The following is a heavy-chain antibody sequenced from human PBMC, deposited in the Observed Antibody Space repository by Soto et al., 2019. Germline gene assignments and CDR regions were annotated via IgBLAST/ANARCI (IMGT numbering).Heavy chain of an antibody. CDR1: GFTFSSYS. V-gene: IGHV3-21*01. CDR3: ARDRVTTYYYYGMDV. Sequence: EVQLVESGGGLVKPGGSLRLSCAASGFTFSSYSMNWVRQAPGKGLEWVSSISSSSSYIYYADSVKGRFTISRDNAKNSLYLQMNSLRAEDTAVYYCARDRVTTYYYYGMDVWGQGTTVTVSS. J-gene: IGHJ6*02. D-gene: IGHD4-4*01. CDR2: ISSSSSYI.